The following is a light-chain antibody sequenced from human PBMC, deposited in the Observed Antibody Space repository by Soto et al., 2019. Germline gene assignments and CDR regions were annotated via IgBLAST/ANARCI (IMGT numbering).Light chain of an antibody. CDR2: DAS. Sequence: ASTRSASGGDTVTVTFRASQSVSGWLAWYQQKPGEAPKLLIYDASALPRGVPSRFSGSGSGTKFTLTIASLQPDDFATYYCQQYETFSGTFGPGTKVDIK. J-gene: IGKJ1*01. CDR3: QQYETFSGT. V-gene: IGKV1-5*01. CDR1: QSVSGW.